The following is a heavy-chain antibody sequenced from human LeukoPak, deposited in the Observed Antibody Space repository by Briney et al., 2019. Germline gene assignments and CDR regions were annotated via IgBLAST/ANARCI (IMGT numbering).Heavy chain of an antibody. CDR1: GFTFSSYE. Sequence: GGSLRLSCAASGFTFSSYEMNWVRQAPGKGLEWVSYISSSGSTIYYADSVKGRFTISRDNAKNSLYLQMNSLRAEDTAVYYCARVSGVVTENFDYWGQGTLVTVSS. CDR3: ARVSGVVTENFDY. V-gene: IGHV3-48*03. CDR2: ISSSGSTI. D-gene: IGHD2-21*02. J-gene: IGHJ4*02.